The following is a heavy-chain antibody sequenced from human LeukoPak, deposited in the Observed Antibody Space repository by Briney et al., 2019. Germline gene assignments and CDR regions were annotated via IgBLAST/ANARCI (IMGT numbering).Heavy chain of an antibody. CDR3: ARDRDHAFDI. CDR2: ISTDSGKT. V-gene: IGHV1-18*01. D-gene: IGHD5-24*01. Sequence: GASVKVSCKASGYTFTTNGITWVRQAPGQGLEWMGWISTDSGKTNYAQKFQARVVMTTDTSTRTAYMELRSLRSDDTAVYYCARDRDHAFDIWGQGTRVT. J-gene: IGHJ3*02. CDR1: GYTFTTNG.